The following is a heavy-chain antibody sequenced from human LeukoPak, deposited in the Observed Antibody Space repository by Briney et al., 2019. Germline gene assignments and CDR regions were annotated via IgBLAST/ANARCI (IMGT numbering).Heavy chain of an antibody. D-gene: IGHD6-25*01. Sequence: ASVKVSCKASGYTFTGYYMHWVRQAPGQGLEWMGWFNPNSGGTNYAQKFQGRVTMTRDTPISTAYMELSRLISDDTAVFYCARGPRAASQFDYWGQGTLVTVSS. CDR2: FNPNSGGT. CDR3: ARGPRAASQFDY. J-gene: IGHJ4*02. V-gene: IGHV1-2*02. CDR1: GYTFTGYY.